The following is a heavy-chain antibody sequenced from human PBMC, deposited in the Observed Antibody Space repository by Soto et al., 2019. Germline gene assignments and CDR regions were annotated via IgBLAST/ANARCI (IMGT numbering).Heavy chain of an antibody. CDR2: INSDGSST. V-gene: IGHV3-74*01. D-gene: IGHD1-26*01. CDR1: GFTFSSYW. Sequence: GGYLRIYCAASGFTFSSYWMHWVRQAPGKGLVWVSRINSDGSSTSYADSVKGRFTISRDNAKNTLYLQMNSLRAEDTAVYYCARVLEYIGSYLFDYWGQGTLVTVSS. J-gene: IGHJ4*02. CDR3: ARVLEYIGSYLFDY.